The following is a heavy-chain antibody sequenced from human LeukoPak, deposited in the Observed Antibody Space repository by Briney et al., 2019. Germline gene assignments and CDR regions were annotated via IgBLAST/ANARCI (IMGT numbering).Heavy chain of an antibody. V-gene: IGHV3-7*01. D-gene: IGHD3-3*01. CDR1: GFTFSSYW. CDR2: IKEDGSEK. Sequence: GRTLRLSCAASGFTFSSYWLSWVRQAARQRLKSVANIKEDGSEKYYVDSVKGRFTISRDNAQNSLYLQMNSLRAEDTAVYYCAREGRTYYDFWSGYSYAFDIWGQGTMVTVSS. J-gene: IGHJ3*02. CDR3: AREGRTYYDFWSGYSYAFDI.